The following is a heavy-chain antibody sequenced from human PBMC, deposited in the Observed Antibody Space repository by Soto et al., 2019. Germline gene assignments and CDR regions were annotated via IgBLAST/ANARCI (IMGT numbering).Heavy chain of an antibody. CDR1: GFTFSSYS. V-gene: IGHV3-21*01. CDR3: AREVATKDYYYYYYMDV. J-gene: IGHJ6*03. Sequence: PGGSLRLSCAASGFTFSSYSMNWVRQAPGKGLEWVSSISSSSSYIYYADSVKGRFTISRDNAKNSLYLQMNSLRAEDTAVYYWAREVATKDYYYYYYMDVWGKGTTVTVSS. D-gene: IGHD5-12*01. CDR2: ISSSSSYI.